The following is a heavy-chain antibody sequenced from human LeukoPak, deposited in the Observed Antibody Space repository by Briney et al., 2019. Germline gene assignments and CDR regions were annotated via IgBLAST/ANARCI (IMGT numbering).Heavy chain of an antibody. V-gene: IGHV3-7*01. J-gene: IGHJ4*02. D-gene: IGHD3-10*01. CDR3: ARGDQITMVRGVTPFDY. CDR1: GFTFSSYW. CDR2: IKQDGSEK. Sequence: GGSLRLSCAASGFTFSSYWMSWVRQAPGKGLEWVANIKQDGSEKYYVDSVKGRFTISRDNAKNSLYLQMNSLRAEDTAVYYCARGDQITMVRGVTPFDYWGQGTLVTVFS.